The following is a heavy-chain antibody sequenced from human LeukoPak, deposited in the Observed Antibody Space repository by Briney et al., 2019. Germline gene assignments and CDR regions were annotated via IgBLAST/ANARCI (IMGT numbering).Heavy chain of an antibody. CDR2: ISWNSGSI. V-gene: IGHV3-9*01. Sequence: PGGSLRLSCAASGFTFDDYAMHWVRQAPGKGLEWVSGISWNSGSIGYADSVKGRFTISRDNAKNSLYLQMNSLRAEDTALYYCAKDTTHIYGSGSPHDYWGQGTLVTVSS. D-gene: IGHD3-10*01. CDR1: GFTFDDYA. CDR3: AKDTTHIYGSGSPHDY. J-gene: IGHJ4*02.